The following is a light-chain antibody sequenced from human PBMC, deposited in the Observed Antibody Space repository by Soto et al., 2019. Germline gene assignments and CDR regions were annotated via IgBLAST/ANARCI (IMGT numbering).Light chain of an antibody. J-gene: IGKJ5*01. CDR2: GAS. V-gene: IGKV3-15*01. CDR1: QSVNSK. CDR3: QQYNYWPPIT. Sequence: EIVLTQSPGTLSLSPGERATLSFRSSQSVNSKVAWYQQKPGQAPRLLIYGASTRATGIPARFSGSGSGTEFTLTISSLQSEDFAVYYCQQYNYWPPITFGQGTRLEIK.